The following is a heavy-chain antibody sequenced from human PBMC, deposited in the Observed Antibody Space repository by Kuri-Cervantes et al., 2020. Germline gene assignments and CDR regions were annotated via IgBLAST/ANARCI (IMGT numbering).Heavy chain of an antibody. CDR3: ARGSCSGNSCYIHYYYMDV. CDR2: INHSGST. Sequence: SETLSLTCAVYGGSFSGYYWSWIRQPPGKGLEWIGEINHSGSTNYNPSLKSRVTISVDTSKNQFSLQLNSVTPEDTAVYYCARGSCSGNSCYIHYYYMDVWGKGTTVTVSS. V-gene: IGHV4-34*01. D-gene: IGHD2-15*01. J-gene: IGHJ6*03. CDR1: GGSFSGYY.